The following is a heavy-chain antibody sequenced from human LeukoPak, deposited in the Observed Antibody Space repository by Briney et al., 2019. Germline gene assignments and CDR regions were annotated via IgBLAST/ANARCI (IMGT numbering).Heavy chain of an antibody. V-gene: IGHV3-23*01. Sequence: GGSLRLSCAASGFTFSIYAMSWVRQAPGKGLEWVSAITGSGGSTYYADSVKGRFTISRDNSKDTLYLQMNSLRAEDTAIYYCAKDTSRYYDSSGYSHYWGQGTLVTVSS. D-gene: IGHD3-22*01. J-gene: IGHJ4*02. CDR2: ITGSGGST. CDR1: GFTFSIYA. CDR3: AKDTSRYYDSSGYSHY.